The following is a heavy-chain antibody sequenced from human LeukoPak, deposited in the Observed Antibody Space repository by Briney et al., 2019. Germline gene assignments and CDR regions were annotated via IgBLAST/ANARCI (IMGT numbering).Heavy chain of an antibody. CDR1: GYSISSGYY. D-gene: IGHD4-17*01. CDR3: ARALTVTRDY. Sequence: PSETLSLTCTVSGYSISSGYYWGSIRQPPGKGLEWIGSIYHSGRTYYTPSLKSRATISADTSKNQFSLKLSSVTAADTAVYYCARALTVTRDYWGQGTLVTVSS. V-gene: IGHV4-38-2*02. CDR2: IYHSGRT. J-gene: IGHJ4*02.